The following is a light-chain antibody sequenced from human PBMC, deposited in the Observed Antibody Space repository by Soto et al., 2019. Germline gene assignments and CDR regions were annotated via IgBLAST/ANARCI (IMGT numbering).Light chain of an antibody. J-gene: IGKJ3*01. Sequence: EIVLTQSPGTLSLSPGERATLSCRASQSVSSSYLAWYQQKPGQAPRLLIYGASSRATGIPDRFSGSGSGKDFTLTISRLEPEDFEVYYCQQYGSSIFTFGPGTKVDIK. CDR3: QQYGSSIFT. CDR2: GAS. CDR1: QSVSSSY. V-gene: IGKV3-20*01.